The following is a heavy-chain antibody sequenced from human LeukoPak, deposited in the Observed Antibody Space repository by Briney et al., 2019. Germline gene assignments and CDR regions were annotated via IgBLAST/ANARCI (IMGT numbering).Heavy chain of an antibody. J-gene: IGHJ5*02. CDR2: IYHSGSS. CDR3: ARDKGHDYGESWFDP. Sequence: PETLSLTCTVSGYSISSGYYWGWIRQPPGKGLEWIGNIYHSGSSYYNPSLKSRVTISVDTSKNQFSLKLSSVTAADTAVYYCARDKGHDYGESWFDPWGQGTLVTVSS. D-gene: IGHD4-17*01. V-gene: IGHV4-38-2*02. CDR1: GYSISSGYY.